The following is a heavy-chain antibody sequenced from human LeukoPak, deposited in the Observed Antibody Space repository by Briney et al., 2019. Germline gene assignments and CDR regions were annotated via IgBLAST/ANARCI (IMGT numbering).Heavy chain of an antibody. D-gene: IGHD2-8*01. CDR1: GFTFDDYA. Sequence: GGSLRLSCAASGFTFDDYAMHWVRQAPGKGLEWVSYITSSGSTIYYADSVKGRFTISRDNAKNSLYLQMNSLRDEDTAVYYCARESRTVYASAFDIWGQGTLVTVSS. J-gene: IGHJ3*02. CDR2: ITSSGSTI. V-gene: IGHV3-48*02. CDR3: ARESRTVYASAFDI.